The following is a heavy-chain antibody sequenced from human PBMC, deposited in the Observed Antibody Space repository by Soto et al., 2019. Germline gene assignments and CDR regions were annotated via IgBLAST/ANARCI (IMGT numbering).Heavy chain of an antibody. D-gene: IGHD5-18*01. V-gene: IGHV3-30*18. CDR2: ISYDGDNK. Sequence: PGGSLRLSCEASGFMFNDYGMHWFRQAPGKGLDWVAVISYDGDNKYYAQSVKGRFTISRDNSKNTLFLHMDSLRHEDTAVYHCVKGDLDTAVVNSPDAFDFWGQGTMVTVSS. J-gene: IGHJ3*01. CDR3: VKGDLDTAVVNSPDAFDF. CDR1: GFMFNDYG.